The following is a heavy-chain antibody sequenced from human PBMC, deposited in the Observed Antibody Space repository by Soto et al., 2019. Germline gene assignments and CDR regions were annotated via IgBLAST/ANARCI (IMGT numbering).Heavy chain of an antibody. V-gene: IGHV1-69*02. J-gene: IGHJ4*02. D-gene: IGHD2-21*01. Sequence: QVQLVQSGAEVKKPGSSVKVSCKASGCTFSSYTISWVRQAPGQGLEWMGRIITILGIANYAQKFQGRVTITADKSTSTAYMDLSSLRYEDTAVYYCARGSTLWYWGQGTLVTVSS. CDR3: ARGSTLWY. CDR1: GCTFSSYT. CDR2: IITILGIA.